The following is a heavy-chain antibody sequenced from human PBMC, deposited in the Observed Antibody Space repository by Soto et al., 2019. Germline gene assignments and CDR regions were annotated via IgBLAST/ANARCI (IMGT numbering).Heavy chain of an antibody. CDR2: INPSGGST. CDR3: TRAPSYGAFDI. D-gene: IGHD4-17*01. Sequence: QVQLVQSGAEAKKPGASAKVSCKASGYTFTSYYIHWVRQAPGQGLEWMGIINPSGGSTTYAQKFQGRVTMTRDTSTSTVYMELSSLRSEDTAVYYCTRAPSYGAFDIWGQGTMVTVSS. V-gene: IGHV1-46*03. CDR1: GYTFTSYY. J-gene: IGHJ3*02.